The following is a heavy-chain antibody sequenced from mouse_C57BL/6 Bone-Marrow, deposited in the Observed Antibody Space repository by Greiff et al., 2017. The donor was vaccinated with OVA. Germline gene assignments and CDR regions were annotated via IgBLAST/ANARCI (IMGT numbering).Heavy chain of an antibody. D-gene: IGHD2-4*01. J-gene: IGHJ1*03. CDR2: IYPRSGNT. V-gene: IGHV1-81*01. Sequence: QVQLQQSGAELARPGASVKLSCKASGYTFTSYGISWVKQRTGQGLEWIGEIYPRSGNTYYNEKFKGKATLTADKSSSTAYMELRSLTSEDSTVYFCASYDYDWYFNVWGTGTTVTVSS. CDR3: ASYDYDWYFNV. CDR1: GYTFTSYG.